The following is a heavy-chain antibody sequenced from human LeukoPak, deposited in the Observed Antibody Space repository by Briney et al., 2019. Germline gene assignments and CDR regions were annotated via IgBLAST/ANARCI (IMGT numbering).Heavy chain of an antibody. CDR3: ARSPRAGGYYYYYMDV. D-gene: IGHD6-19*01. J-gene: IGHJ6*03. Sequence: GASVKVSCKASGGTFSGYAISWVRQAPGQGLEWMGGIIPIFGTANYAQKFQGRVTITTDESTSTAYMELSSLRSEDTAVYYCARSPRAGGYYYYYMDVWGKGTTVTVSS. CDR1: GGTFSGYA. CDR2: IIPIFGTA. V-gene: IGHV1-69*05.